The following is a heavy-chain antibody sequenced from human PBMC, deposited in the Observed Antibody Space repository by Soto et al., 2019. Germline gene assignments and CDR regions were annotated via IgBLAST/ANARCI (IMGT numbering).Heavy chain of an antibody. CDR3: ARGGALSTSWYWGDGLDS. CDR1: GYSFSSHA. CDR2: IIPVFGTP. J-gene: IGHJ4*02. D-gene: IGHD6-13*01. V-gene: IGHV1-69*06. Sequence: QVQLEQSGSEVKKSGSSVKVSCKASGYSFSSHAITWVRQAPGQGLEWRGGIIPVFGTPSYAQKFQGRVTIPADKSTNTSYLELRSLRSEETAVYYCARGGALSTSWYWGDGLDSWGQGTQVTVSS.